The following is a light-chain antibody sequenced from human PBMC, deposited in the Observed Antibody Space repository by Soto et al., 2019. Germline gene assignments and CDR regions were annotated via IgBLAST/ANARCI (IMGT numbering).Light chain of an antibody. V-gene: IGKV3-15*01. CDR3: QQYDKWPLT. CDR1: QSISTN. Sequence: EIVMTQSPATLSVSPGERASLSCRASQSISTNLAWYQQKPGQAPRLLIYDASTRATGIPARFSGSGSGKEFTLTISSPQSEDFAVYYCQQYDKWPLTFGPGTKVDIE. CDR2: DAS. J-gene: IGKJ3*01.